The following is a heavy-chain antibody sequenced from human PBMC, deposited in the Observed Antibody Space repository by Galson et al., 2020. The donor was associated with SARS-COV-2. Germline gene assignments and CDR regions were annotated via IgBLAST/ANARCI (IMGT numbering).Heavy chain of an antibody. V-gene: IGHV3-23*01. CDR3: AKDGDGSGSYSDYFDY. J-gene: IGHJ4*02. Sequence: GGSLRLSCAASGFTFSSYAISWVRQAPGKGLEWVSAISGSGGSTYYADSVKGRFTISRDNSKNTLYLQMNSLRAEDTAGYYCAKDGDGSGSYSDYFDYWGQGTLVTVSS. CDR1: GFTFSSYA. D-gene: IGHD3-10*01. CDR2: ISGSGGST.